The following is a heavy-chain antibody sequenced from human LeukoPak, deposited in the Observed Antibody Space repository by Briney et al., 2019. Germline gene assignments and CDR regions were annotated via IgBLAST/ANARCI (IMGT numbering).Heavy chain of an antibody. J-gene: IGHJ3*02. CDR1: GFTVSSNY. Sequence: GGSLRLSCAASGFTVSSNYMTWVRQAPGKGLEWVSVIYSGGSTYYTDSVKGRFTTSRDNFKNTLYLQMNNLRAEDTAVYYCATARGVFDIWGQGTMVTVSS. CDR2: IYSGGST. CDR3: ATARGVFDI. V-gene: IGHV3-66*01. D-gene: IGHD2-15*01.